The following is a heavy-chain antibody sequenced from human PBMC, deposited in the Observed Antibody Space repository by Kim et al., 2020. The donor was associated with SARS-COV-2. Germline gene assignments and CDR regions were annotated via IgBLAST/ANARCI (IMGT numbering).Heavy chain of an antibody. V-gene: IGHV3-23*01. CDR2: ISGSGGST. Sequence: GGSLRLSCAASGFTFSSYAMSWVRQAPGKGLEWVSAISGSGGSTYYADSVKGRFTISRDNSKNTLYLQMNSLRAEDTAVYYCAKDTLRLGEFPAFDYWGQGTLVTVSS. D-gene: IGHD3-16*01. CDR1: GFTFSSYA. CDR3: AKDTLRLGEFPAFDY. J-gene: IGHJ4*02.